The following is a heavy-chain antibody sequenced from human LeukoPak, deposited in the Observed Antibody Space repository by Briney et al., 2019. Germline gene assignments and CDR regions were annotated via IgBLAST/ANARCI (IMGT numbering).Heavy chain of an antibody. D-gene: IGHD3-10*01. Sequence: PGGSLRLSCTASGFTFSNAGMNWVRQAPGKGLEWVGRIKTKSEGGTTDYAAPVKGRFTISRDDSKNALFLQMDSLKSDDTAMYYCTTEFKELGSFFYFYYMDVWGTGTTVTISS. CDR2: IKTKSEGGTT. CDR1: GFTFSNAG. V-gene: IGHV3-15*01. CDR3: TTEFKELGSFFYFYYMDV. J-gene: IGHJ6*03.